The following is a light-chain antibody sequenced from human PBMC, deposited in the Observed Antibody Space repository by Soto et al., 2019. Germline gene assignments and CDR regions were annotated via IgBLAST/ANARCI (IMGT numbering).Light chain of an antibody. V-gene: IGKV3-11*01. J-gene: IGKJ1*01. CDR3: QQRSNWPPERT. CDR2: DSS. CDR1: QSVRSY. Sequence: EIVLTQSPATLSLSPGERATLSCRASQSVRSYLAWYQQKPGQAPRLLLYDSSNRATGIPARFSGSGSGTDFTLPITSLEPEDFAVYYCQQRSNWPPERTFGKGTQVDI.